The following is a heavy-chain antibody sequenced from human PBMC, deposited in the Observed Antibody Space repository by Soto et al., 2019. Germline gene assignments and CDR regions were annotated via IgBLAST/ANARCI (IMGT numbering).Heavy chain of an antibody. V-gene: IGHV3-30*18. CDR3: AKDRRDGEYNSVYDF. CDR1: GFRFSDYG. J-gene: IGHJ4*02. Sequence: QVQLAESGGGVVQPGRSLRLSCVGSGFRFSDYGMHWVRQAPGKGLEWVAMMSFDGTYNYYADSVKGRFIISRDNSKNTRYLQMNSLRAEDTAVYFCAKDRRDGEYNSVYDFWGQGTLVTVSS. D-gene: IGHD4-17*01. CDR2: MSFDGTYN.